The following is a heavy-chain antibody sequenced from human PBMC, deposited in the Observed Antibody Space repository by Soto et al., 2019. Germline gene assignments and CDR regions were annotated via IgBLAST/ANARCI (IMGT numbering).Heavy chain of an antibody. J-gene: IGHJ1*01. V-gene: IGHV3-23*01. CDR2: ISGSGSTT. D-gene: IGHD6-19*01. CDR1: GFTFSSYA. Sequence: EVQLLESGGGLVQPGGSLRLSCAASGFTFSSYAMSWVRQAPGKGLEWVSGISGSGSTTYYADSVKGRYTISRDNXRNTLYLQMNSLRAEDTAVYYCAACGWYNPDGYFQHWGQGTLVSVSS. CDR3: AACGWYNPDGYFQH.